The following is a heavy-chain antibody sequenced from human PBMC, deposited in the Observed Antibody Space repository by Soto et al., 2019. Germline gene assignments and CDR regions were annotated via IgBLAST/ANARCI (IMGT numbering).Heavy chain of an antibody. J-gene: IGHJ4*02. CDR1: GFTFSSYG. Sequence: QVQLVESGGGVVQPGRSLRLSCAASGFTFSSYGMHWVRQAPGKGLEWVAVISYDGSNKYYADSVKGRFTISRDNSKNTLYLQMNSLRAEDTAVYYCAKGPSYGGKVDWGQGTLVTVSS. D-gene: IGHD4-17*01. CDR2: ISYDGSNK. CDR3: AKGPSYGGKVD. V-gene: IGHV3-30*18.